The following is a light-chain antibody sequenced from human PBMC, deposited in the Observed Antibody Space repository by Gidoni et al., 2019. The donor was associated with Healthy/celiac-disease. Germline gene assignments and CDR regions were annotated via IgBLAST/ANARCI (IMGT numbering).Light chain of an antibody. V-gene: IGKV3-20*01. J-gene: IGKJ2*01. CDR1: QSVSSSY. Sequence: EIVLTQSPGTLSLSPGERATLSCRASQSVSSSYLAWYQQKPGQAPRLLIYGASSRATGIPDRFSGSGSGTDFTLTFSRLEPEDFAVYYCQQLYTFGQGTKLEIK. CDR3: QQLYT. CDR2: GAS.